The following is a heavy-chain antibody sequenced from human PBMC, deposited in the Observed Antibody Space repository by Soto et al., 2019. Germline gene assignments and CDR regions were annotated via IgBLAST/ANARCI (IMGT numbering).Heavy chain of an antibody. Sequence: QEQLVQSGAEVKKPGAPVKVSCKASGYTFSNYNINWVRQASGQGLGWMGWMNPDSGNTGYAEKFQGRVTMTRNSSISTAYMELSGLRSEDTAVYYCAREPASDPSFYYHYMDVWGKGTTVTVSS. CDR1: GYTFSNYN. CDR3: AREPASDPSFYYHYMDV. V-gene: IGHV1-8*01. CDR2: MNPDSGNT. J-gene: IGHJ6*03. D-gene: IGHD3-10*01.